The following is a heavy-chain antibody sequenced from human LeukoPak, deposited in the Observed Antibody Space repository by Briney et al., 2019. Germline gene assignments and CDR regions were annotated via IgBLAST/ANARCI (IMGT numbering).Heavy chain of an antibody. Sequence: SVKVSCKASVGTFSSYAISWVRQAPGQGLEWMGRIIPIFGTANYAQKFQGRVTITADKSTSTAYMELSSLRSEDTAVYYCARLPNYGSGIDWFDPWGQGTLVTVSS. J-gene: IGHJ5*02. CDR2: IIPIFGTA. CDR1: VGTFSSYA. V-gene: IGHV1-69*06. CDR3: ARLPNYGSGIDWFDP. D-gene: IGHD3-10*01.